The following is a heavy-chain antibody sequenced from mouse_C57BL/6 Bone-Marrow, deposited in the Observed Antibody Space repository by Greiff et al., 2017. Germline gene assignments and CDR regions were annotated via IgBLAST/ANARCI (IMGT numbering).Heavy chain of an antibody. V-gene: IGHV1-81*01. Sequence: VQLQQSGAELARPGASVKLSCKASGYTFTSYGISWVKQRTGQGLEWIGEIYPRSGNTYYNEKFKGKATLTADKSSSTAYMELRSLTFEDSAVYFCARGDYYAMDYWGQGTSVTVSS. CDR2: IYPRSGNT. J-gene: IGHJ4*01. CDR3: ARGDYYAMDY. CDR1: GYTFTSYG.